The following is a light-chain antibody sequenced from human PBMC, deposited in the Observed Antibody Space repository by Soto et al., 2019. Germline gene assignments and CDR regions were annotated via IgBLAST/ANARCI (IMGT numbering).Light chain of an antibody. CDR1: SIDVGGYDF. CDR2: DVS. CDR3: CSYAGDLAL. J-gene: IGLJ2*01. V-gene: IGLV2-11*01. Sequence: QSVLAQPRSVSGSPGQSFTISCTLTSIDVGGYDFVSWYQQHPGKAPKLMISDVSKRPSGVPDRFSGSKSGNTASLTISGLQAEDEADYYCCSYAGDLALFGGGTKVTVL.